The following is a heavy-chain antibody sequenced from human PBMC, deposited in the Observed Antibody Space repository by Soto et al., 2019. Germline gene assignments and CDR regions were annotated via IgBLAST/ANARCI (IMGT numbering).Heavy chain of an antibody. CDR1: GYTFTSYA. V-gene: IGHV1-3*01. D-gene: IGHD2-2*01. Sequence: GAPVKLSCKASGYTFTSYAMHWVRQAPGQRLEWMGWINAGNGNTKYSQKFQGRVTITRDTSASTAYMELSSLRSEDTAVYYCARPGVVPAESWFDPWGQGTLVTVSS. CDR2: INAGNGNT. CDR3: ARPGVVPAESWFDP. J-gene: IGHJ5*02.